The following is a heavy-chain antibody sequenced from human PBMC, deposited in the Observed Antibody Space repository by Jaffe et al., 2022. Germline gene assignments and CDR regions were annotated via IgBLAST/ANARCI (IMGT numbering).Heavy chain of an antibody. CDR1: GGSISSYY. V-gene: IGHV4-59*01. D-gene: IGHD6-13*01. Sequence: QVQLQESGPGLVKPSETLSLTCTVSGGSISSYYWSWIRQPPGKGLEWIGYIYYSGSTNYNPSLKSRVTISVDTSKNQFSLKLSSVTAADTAVYYCARQPIAAAFDIWGQGTMVTVSS. J-gene: IGHJ3*02. CDR3: ARQPIAAAFDI. CDR2: IYYSGST.